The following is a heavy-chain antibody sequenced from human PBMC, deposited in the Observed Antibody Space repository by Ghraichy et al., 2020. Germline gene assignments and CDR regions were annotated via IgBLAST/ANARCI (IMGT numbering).Heavy chain of an antibody. D-gene: IGHD3-22*01. CDR3: ARRGYYDSSGYYFAFGI. V-gene: IGHV3-30*03. Sequence: GGSLRLSCAASGFTFSSYGMHWVRQAPGKGLEWVAVISYDGSNKYYADSVKGRFTISRDNSKNTLYLQMNSLRAEDTAVYYCARRGYYDSSGYYFAFGIWGQCTMVTGSS. J-gene: IGHJ3*02. CDR1: GFTFSSYG. CDR2: ISYDGSNK.